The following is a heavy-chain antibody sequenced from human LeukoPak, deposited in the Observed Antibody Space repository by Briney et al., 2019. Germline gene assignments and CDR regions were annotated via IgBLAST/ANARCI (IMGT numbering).Heavy chain of an antibody. J-gene: IGHJ4*02. CDR2: MFPDGRT. CDR3: ARTNPVYGDYDY. Sequence: GGSLRLSCAVSGFSVNDNYRSWVRQAPGKGLQWVSVMFPDGRTYYADSVKGRFTISRDLARNTLLLQMHSLRADDTAVHYCARTNPVYGDYDYWGQGTLVTVSS. CDR1: GFSVNDNY. D-gene: IGHD4-17*01. V-gene: IGHV3-53*01.